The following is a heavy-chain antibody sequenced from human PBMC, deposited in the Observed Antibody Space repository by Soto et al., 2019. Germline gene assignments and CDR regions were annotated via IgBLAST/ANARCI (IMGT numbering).Heavy chain of an antibody. J-gene: IGHJ4*02. CDR2: IYYSGST. D-gene: IGHD5-12*01. CDR1: GGSISSGGYY. CDR3: ARGVEMATITFDY. V-gene: IGHV4-31*03. Sequence: SLTCTVSGGSISSGGYYWSWIRQHPGKGLEWIGYIYYSGSTYYNPSLKSRVTISVDTSKNQFSLKLSSVTAADTAVYYCARGVEMATITFDYWGQGTLVTVSS.